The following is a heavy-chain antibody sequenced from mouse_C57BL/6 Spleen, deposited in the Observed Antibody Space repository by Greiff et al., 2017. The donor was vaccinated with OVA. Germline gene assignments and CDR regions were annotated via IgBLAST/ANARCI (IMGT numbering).Heavy chain of an antibody. V-gene: IGHV1-61*01. CDR2: IYPSDSET. CDR3: ARSYSNYDYAMDY. Sequence: VKLQQPGAELVRPGSSVKLSCKASGYTFTSYWMDWVKQRPGQGLEWIGNIYPSDSETHYNQKFKDKATLTVDKSSSTAYMQLSSLTSEDSAVYYCARSYSNYDYAMDYWGQGTSVTVSS. CDR1: GYTFTSYW. D-gene: IGHD2-5*01. J-gene: IGHJ4*01.